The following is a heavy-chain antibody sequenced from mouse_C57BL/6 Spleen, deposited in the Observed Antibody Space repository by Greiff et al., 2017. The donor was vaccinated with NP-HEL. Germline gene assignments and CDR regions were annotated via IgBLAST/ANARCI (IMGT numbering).Heavy chain of an antibody. CDR2: IDPSDSYT. Sequence: VQLQQSGAELVMPGASVKLSCKASGYTFTSYWMHWVKQRPGQGLEWIGEIDPSDSYTIYNQKFKGKSTLPVDKSSSTAYMQLSSLTSEDSAVYYCARDDYSNYGVDYWGQGTSVTVSS. D-gene: IGHD2-5*01. J-gene: IGHJ4*01. CDR3: ARDDYSNYGVDY. CDR1: GYTFTSYW. V-gene: IGHV1-69*01.